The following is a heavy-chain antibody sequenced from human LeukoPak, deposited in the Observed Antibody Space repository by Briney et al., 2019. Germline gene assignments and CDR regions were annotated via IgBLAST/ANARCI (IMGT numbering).Heavy chain of an antibody. V-gene: IGHV1-46*01. CDR2: INPSGGST. CDR3: ARDKVVPAASYYYYYMDV. D-gene: IGHD2-2*01. J-gene: IGHJ6*03. CDR1: GYTFTTYG. Sequence: ASVKVSCKASGYTFTTYGISWVRQAPGQGLEWMGIINPSGGSTSYAQKFQGRVTMTRDTSTSTVYMELSSLRSEDTAVYYCARDKVVPAASYYYYYMDVWGKGTTVTVSS.